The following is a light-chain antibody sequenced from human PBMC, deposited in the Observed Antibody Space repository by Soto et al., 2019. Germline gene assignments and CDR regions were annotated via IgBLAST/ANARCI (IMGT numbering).Light chain of an antibody. V-gene: IGKV1-5*03. CDR2: KAS. Sequence: IQMAQSRAALALSLVERVTITLLASQTISSWLAWYQQKPGKAPKLLIYKASTLKSGVPSRFSGSGSGTEFTLTISSLQPDDFATYYCQHYNSYSEAFGEGTKVDIK. CDR3: QHYNSYSEA. J-gene: IGKJ1*01. CDR1: QTISSW.